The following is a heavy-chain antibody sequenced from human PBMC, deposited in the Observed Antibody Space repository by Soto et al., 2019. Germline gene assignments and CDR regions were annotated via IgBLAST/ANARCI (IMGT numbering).Heavy chain of an antibody. CDR1: GFTFSSYG. CDR2: ISYDGSNK. D-gene: IGHD2-2*01. J-gene: IGHJ5*02. V-gene: IGHV3-30*18. Sequence: PGRSLRLSCAASGFTFSSYGMHWVRLAPGKGLEWVAVISYDGSNKYYADSVKGRFTISRDNSKNTLYLPMNSLRAEDTAVYYCSKYLRGYCRSTSGHNNSFDPSDQGTLLTVSS. CDR3: SKYLRGYCRSTSGHNNSFDP.